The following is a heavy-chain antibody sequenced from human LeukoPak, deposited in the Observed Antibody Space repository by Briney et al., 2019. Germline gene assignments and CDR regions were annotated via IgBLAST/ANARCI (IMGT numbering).Heavy chain of an antibody. D-gene: IGHD4-23*01. CDR3: AKDASYGGNSAPFDY. Sequence: GGSLRLSCAASGFTFSDSYMTWVRQAPGKGVEWVAYISGSGHDINYSDSVKGRFTISRDNAKHSLYLQMNSLRAKDMALYYCAKDASYGGNSAPFDYWGQGTLVTVSS. J-gene: IGHJ4*02. CDR1: GFTFSDSY. V-gene: IGHV3-11*05. CDR2: ISGSGHDI.